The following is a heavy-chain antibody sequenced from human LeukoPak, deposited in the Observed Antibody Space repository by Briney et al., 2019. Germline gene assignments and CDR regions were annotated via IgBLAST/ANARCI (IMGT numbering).Heavy chain of an antibody. V-gene: IGHV1-69*04. Sequence: SVKVSCKASGGTFSSYAISWVRQAPGQGLEWMGRIIPILGIANYVQKFQGRVTITADKSTSTAYMELSSLGSEDTAVYYCARGALVLNWFDPWGQGTLVTVSS. J-gene: IGHJ5*02. CDR1: GGTFSSYA. D-gene: IGHD6-13*01. CDR3: ARGALVLNWFDP. CDR2: IIPILGIA.